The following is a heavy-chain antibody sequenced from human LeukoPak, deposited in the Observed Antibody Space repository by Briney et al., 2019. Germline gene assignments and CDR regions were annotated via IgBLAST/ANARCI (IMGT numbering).Heavy chain of an antibody. CDR1: GNSISSGDNY. J-gene: IGHJ4*02. CDR2: IYTSGST. D-gene: IGHD3-22*01. Sequence: SQTLSLTCTVSGNSISSGDNYWSWIRQPAGKGLEWIGRIYTSGSTNYNPSLKSRITISGDTSKNQFSLRLSSVTAADTAVYYCARASYSYDINGWVPFDYWGQGTLVTVSS. CDR3: ARASYSYDINGWVPFDY. V-gene: IGHV4-61*02.